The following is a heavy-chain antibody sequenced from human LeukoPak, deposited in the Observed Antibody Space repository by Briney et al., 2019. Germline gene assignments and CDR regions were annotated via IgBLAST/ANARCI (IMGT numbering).Heavy chain of an antibody. V-gene: IGHV3-48*03. CDR1: GFTFSSYE. CDR2: ISSSGSTI. J-gene: IGHJ3*02. CDR3: ARDRSMGGATAAFDI. D-gene: IGHD1-26*01. Sequence: GGSLRLSCAASGFTFSSYEMNWVRQAPGKGLEWVSYISSSGSTIYYADSVKGRFTISRDNAKNSLYLQMNSLRAEDTAVYYCARDRSMGGATAAFDIWGQGTMVTVSS.